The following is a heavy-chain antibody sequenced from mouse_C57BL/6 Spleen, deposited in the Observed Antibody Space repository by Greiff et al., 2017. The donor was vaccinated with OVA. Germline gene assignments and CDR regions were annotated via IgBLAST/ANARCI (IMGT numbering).Heavy chain of an antibody. CDR2: IDPSDSYT. J-gene: IGHJ4*01. D-gene: IGHD1-1*01. V-gene: IGHV1-69*01. CDR1: GYTFTSYW. CDR3: ARSAITTVYAMDY. Sequence: QVQLQQSGAELVMPGASVKLSCKASGYTFTSYWMHWVKQRPGQGLEWIGEIDPSDSYTNYNQKFKGKSTLTVDKSSSTAYMQLSSLTSEDSAVYYCARSAITTVYAMDYWGQGTSVTVSS.